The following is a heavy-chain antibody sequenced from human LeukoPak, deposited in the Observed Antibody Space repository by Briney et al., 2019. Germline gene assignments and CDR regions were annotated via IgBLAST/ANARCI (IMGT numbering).Heavy chain of an antibody. CDR2: TYYRSKWYN. J-gene: IGHJ3*02. V-gene: IGHV6-1*01. CDR1: GDSVSSNSAA. CDR3: ARDRRCSGGSCSRATFDI. D-gene: IGHD2-15*01. Sequence: PSQTLSLTCAISGDSVSSNSAAWNWIRQSPSRGLEWLGRTYYRSKWYNDYAVSVKSRITINPDTSKNQFSLQLNSVTPEDTAVYYCARDRRCSGGSCSRATFDIWGQGTMVTVSS.